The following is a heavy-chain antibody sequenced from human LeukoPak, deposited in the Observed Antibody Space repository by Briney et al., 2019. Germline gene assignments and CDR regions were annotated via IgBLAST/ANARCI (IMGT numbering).Heavy chain of an antibody. CDR1: GFTFSSYS. Sequence: PGGSLRLSCAASGFTFSSYSMNWVRQAPEKGLEWVSYSSSRSSTIYYADSVKGRFTISRDNAKNSLYLQMSTLRDEDTAVYYCARGAGSSWFFSWGQGTLVTVSS. CDR2: SSSRSSTI. J-gene: IGHJ5*02. V-gene: IGHV3-48*02. CDR3: ARGAGSSWFFS. D-gene: IGHD6-13*01.